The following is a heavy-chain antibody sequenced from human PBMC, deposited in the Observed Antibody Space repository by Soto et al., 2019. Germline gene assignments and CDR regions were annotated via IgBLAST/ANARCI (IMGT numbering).Heavy chain of an antibody. D-gene: IGHD7-27*01. CDR2: IYKSATT. Sequence: PSETLSLTCSASGDSISNLDYFWAWIRQPPGQALEYIGYIYKSATTYYNPSFESRVAISVDTSKSQFSLNVTSVTAADTDVYFCARGRYCLTGTCFPNWFDSWGQGALVTVSS. CDR3: ARGRYCLTGTCFPNWFDS. V-gene: IGHV4-30-4*01. J-gene: IGHJ5*01. CDR1: GDSISNLDYF.